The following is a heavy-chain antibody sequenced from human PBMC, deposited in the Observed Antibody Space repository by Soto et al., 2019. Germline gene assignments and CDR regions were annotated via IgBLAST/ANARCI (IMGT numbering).Heavy chain of an antibody. V-gene: IGHV4-30-4*01. J-gene: IGHJ5*01. D-gene: IGHD2-15*01. Sequence: PSETLSLTCSVSGDSISTVDYFWAWIRRPPGQALEYIGYIYKSATIYYSPSFESRVAISLDTSKSQFSLNVTSVTAADTAVYFCARGRYCLTGRCFPNWFDSWDQGTLVTVSS. CDR1: GDSISTVDYF. CDR2: IYKSATI. CDR3: ARGRYCLTGRCFPNWFDS.